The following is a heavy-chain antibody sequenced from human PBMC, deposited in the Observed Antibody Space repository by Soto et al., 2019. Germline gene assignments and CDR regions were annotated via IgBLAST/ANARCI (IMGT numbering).Heavy chain of an antibody. CDR3: ARYTGAFDI. D-gene: IGHD1-20*01. V-gene: IGHV3-23*01. Sequence: EVQLLESGGGLVQPGGSLRLSCAASGFTLSSYAMSWVRQAPGKGLEWVSAISGSGGSTYYADSVKGRFTISRDNSKNTLYLQMNSRRAEETAVYYCARYTGAFDIWGQGPMVTVSS. CDR1: GFTLSSYA. CDR2: ISGSGGST. J-gene: IGHJ3*02.